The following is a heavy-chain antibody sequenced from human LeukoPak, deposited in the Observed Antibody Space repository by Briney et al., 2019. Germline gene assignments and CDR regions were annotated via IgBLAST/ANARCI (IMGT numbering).Heavy chain of an antibody. V-gene: IGHV4-59*01. J-gene: IGHJ5*02. CDR2: IYYSGST. CDR3: ARDSGYTYGYWWFDP. D-gene: IGHD5-18*01. Sequence: SETLSLTCTVSGGSISSYYWSWIRQPPGKGLEWIGYIYYSGSTNYNPSLKSRVTISVDTSKNQFSLKLRSVTAADTAVYYCARDSGYTYGYWWFDPWGQGTLVTVSS. CDR1: GGSISSYY.